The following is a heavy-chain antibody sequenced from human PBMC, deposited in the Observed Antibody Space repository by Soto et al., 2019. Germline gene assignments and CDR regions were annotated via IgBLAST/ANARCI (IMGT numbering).Heavy chain of an antibody. D-gene: IGHD3-10*01. V-gene: IGHV2-26*01. J-gene: IGHJ5*02. CDR3: TRIGKGSATYT. CDR2: IFSNDEK. Sequence: QVTLKESGPVLVKPTETLTLTCTVSGFSLSNTRMGVSWIRQPPGKALEWLAHIFSNDEKSYSTSLKSRLTISKDTSKSQVVLSMTNMDPADTATDYCTRIGKGSATYTWGQGTLVTVSS. CDR1: GFSLSNTRMG.